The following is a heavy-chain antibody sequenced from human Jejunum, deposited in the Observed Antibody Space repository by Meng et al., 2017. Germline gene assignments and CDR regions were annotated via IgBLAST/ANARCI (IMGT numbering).Heavy chain of an antibody. CDR1: GASISGADYY. D-gene: IGHD3-16*01. CDR2: IYYSGST. CDR3: VREKRRTYYFDY. Sequence: QVQLQESGPGLVKPPQTLSLTCTVSGASISGADYYWSWIRQPPGKGLEWIGYIYYSGSTSYNPSLRSRVAISVDTSKNQFSLKLSSVTAADTAVYYCVREKRRTYYFDYWGQGTLVTVSS. V-gene: IGHV4-30-4*01. J-gene: IGHJ4*02.